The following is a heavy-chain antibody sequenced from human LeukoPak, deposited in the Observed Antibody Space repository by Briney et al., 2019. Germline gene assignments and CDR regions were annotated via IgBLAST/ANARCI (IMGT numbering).Heavy chain of an antibody. V-gene: IGHV1-69*13. CDR2: IIPIFGTA. CDR3: TANTAMVLFDY. J-gene: IGHJ4*02. Sequence: ASVKVSCKASGYTFTSYAMNWVRQAPGQGLEWMGGIIPIFGTANYAQKFQGRVTITADESTSTAYMELSSLRSEDTAVYYCTANTAMVLFDYWGQGTLVTVSS. CDR1: GYTFTSYA. D-gene: IGHD5-18*01.